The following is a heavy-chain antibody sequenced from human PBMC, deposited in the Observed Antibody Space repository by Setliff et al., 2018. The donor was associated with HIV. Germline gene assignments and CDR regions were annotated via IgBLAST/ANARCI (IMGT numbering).Heavy chain of an antibody. CDR3: ARRPTGIYPGDPNWYFDL. CDR2: IFQSGSI. CDR1: GGSISGDHW. Sequence: KTSETLSLTCVVSGGSISGDHWWSWVRQPPGKGLECIGDIFQSGSINYSPFLKSRLSISIDQSKNQFSLRLTSVTAADTAIYYCARRPTGIYPGDPNWYFDLWGRGTLVTVSS. J-gene: IGHJ2*01. V-gene: IGHV4-4*02. D-gene: IGHD2-21*02.